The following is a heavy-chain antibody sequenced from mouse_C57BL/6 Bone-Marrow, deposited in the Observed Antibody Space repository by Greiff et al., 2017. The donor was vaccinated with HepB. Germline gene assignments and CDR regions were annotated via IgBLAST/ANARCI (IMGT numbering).Heavy chain of an antibody. V-gene: IGHV1-55*01. J-gene: IGHJ2*01. D-gene: IGHD1-1*01. CDR1: GYTFTSYW. Sequence: QVQLQQPGAELVKPGASVKMSCKASGYTFTSYWITWVKQRPGQGLEWIGDIYPGSGSTNYNEKFKSKATLTVDTSSSTAYMQLSSLTSEDSAVYYCARGGYYYGSSVYYFDDWGQGTTLTVSS. CDR3: ARGGYYYGSSVYYFDD. CDR2: IYPGSGST.